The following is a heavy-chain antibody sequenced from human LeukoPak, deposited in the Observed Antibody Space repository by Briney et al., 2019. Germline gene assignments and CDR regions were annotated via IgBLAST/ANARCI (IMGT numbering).Heavy chain of an antibody. V-gene: IGHV3-30*02. CDR2: IRYDGSNK. D-gene: IGHD3-22*01. CDR3: ARARSPSSGYLLRDHNWFDP. Sequence: GGSLRLSCAASGFTFSSYGMHWVRQAPGKGLEWVAFIRYDGSNKYYADSVKGRFTISRDSSLYLQMNSLRAEDTAVYYCARARSPSSGYLLRDHNWFDPWGQGTLVTVSS. J-gene: IGHJ5*02. CDR1: GFTFSSYG.